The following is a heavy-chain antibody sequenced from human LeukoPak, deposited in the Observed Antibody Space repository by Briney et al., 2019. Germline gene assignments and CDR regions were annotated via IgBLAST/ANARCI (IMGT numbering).Heavy chain of an antibody. CDR3: ARGQGGRKAAAAYYYYMDV. J-gene: IGHJ6*03. CDR2: MNPNSGNT. Sequence: GASVKVSCKASGYTLTSYDINWVRQATGQGLEWMGWMNPNSGNTGYAQKFQGRVTMTRNTSISTAYMELSSLRSEDTAVYYCARGQGGRKAAAAYYYYMDVWGKGTTVTISS. D-gene: IGHD6-13*01. V-gene: IGHV1-8*01. CDR1: GYTLTSYD.